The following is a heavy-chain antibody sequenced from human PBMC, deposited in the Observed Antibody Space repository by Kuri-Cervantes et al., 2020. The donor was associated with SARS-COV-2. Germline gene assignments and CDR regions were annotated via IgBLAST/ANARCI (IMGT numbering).Heavy chain of an antibody. Sequence: GGSLRLSCAASGFTFSSYSMNWVRQAPGKGLEWVSSISSSSSYIYYADSVKGRFTISRDNAKNSLYLQMNSLRAEDTAVYYCARDHGIPLYYDYVWGSYRYRHNWFDPWGQGTLVTVSS. V-gene: IGHV3-21*01. CDR1: GFTFSSYS. CDR3: ARDHGIPLYYDYVWGSYRYRHNWFDP. CDR2: ISSSSSYI. J-gene: IGHJ5*02. D-gene: IGHD3-16*02.